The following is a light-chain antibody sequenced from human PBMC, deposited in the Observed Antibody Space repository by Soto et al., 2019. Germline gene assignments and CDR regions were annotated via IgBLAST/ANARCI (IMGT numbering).Light chain of an antibody. V-gene: IGKV1-5*03. CDR3: HPYNTYLT. J-gene: IGKJ1*01. Sequence: EIRVTLSPSTVSASVGDRVTITCRASQSISSWVAWYQQKPGKAPNLLIYKASSLESGVPSRFSGSGSGTEFTLTISSLQPDDFATYYCHPYNTYLTFSQLTKVAIK. CDR2: KAS. CDR1: QSISSW.